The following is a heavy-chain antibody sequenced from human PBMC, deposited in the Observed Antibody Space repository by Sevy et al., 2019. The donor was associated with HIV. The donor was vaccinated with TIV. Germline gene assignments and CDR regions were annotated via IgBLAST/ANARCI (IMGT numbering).Heavy chain of an antibody. J-gene: IGHJ6*02. CDR3: ATCSPDYYYGMDV. V-gene: IGHV4-59*01. CDR1: GGSMSGYY. Sequence: SETLSLTCTVSGGSMSGYYLTWIRQPPGKGLEWSGYFYYSRTTNYNPSLKSRVTISVDRSKNQFSLKLNFVTAADTAVYYCATCSPDYYYGMDVWGQGTTVTVSS. D-gene: IGHD2-15*01. CDR2: FYYSRTT.